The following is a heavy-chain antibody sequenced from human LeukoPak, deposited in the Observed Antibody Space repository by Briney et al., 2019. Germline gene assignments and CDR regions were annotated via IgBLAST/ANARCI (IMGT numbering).Heavy chain of an antibody. CDR1: GGSISSYY. V-gene: IGHV4-59*01. J-gene: IGHJ4*02. D-gene: IGHD3-22*01. CDR3: ARQSISGSSLSHSDY. CDR2: IYDSGST. Sequence: SETLSLTCTVSGGSISSYYWSWIRQPPGKGLEWIGNIYDSGSTNYNPSLKSRLTISVDTSKNQCSLKLSSVTAADTAVYYCARQSISGSSLSHSDYWGQGTLVNVSS.